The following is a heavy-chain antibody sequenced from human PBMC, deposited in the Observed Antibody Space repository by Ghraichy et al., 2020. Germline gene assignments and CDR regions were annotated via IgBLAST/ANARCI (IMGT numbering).Heavy chain of an antibody. CDR1: GYSFTSYW. CDR3: AILSSGYYYGAFDY. D-gene: IGHD3-22*01. V-gene: IGHV5-51*01. J-gene: IGHJ4*02. CDR2: IYPGDSDT. Sequence: GGSLRLSCKGSGYSFTSYWIGWVRQMPGKGLEWMGIIYPGDSDTRYSPSFQGQVTISADKSISTAYLQWSSLKASDTAMYYCAILSSGYYYGAFDYWGQGTLVTVSS.